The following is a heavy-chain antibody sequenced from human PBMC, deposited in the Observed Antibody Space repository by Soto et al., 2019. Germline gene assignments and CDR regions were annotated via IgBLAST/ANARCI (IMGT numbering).Heavy chain of an antibody. CDR2: IYPGASDT. D-gene: IGHD4-17*01. CDR1: GYSFTTYW. J-gene: IGHJ5*02. Sequence: EVQLVQSGAEVKKPGESLKISCRGSGYSFTTYWIGWVRQMPGKGLEWLGMIYPGASDTRYSPSFQVQVTISADKSISTADLQWSSLKASDTAMYYCARPAGEPSWGQGTLVTVSS. V-gene: IGHV5-51*03. CDR3: ARPAGEPS.